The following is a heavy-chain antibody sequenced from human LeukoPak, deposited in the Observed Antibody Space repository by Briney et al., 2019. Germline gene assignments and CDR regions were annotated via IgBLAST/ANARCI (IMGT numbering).Heavy chain of an antibody. CDR3: ARYPGYSSGWDYYYGMDV. D-gene: IGHD6-19*01. CDR1: GGSFSGYY. CDR2: IYYSGST. Sequence: SETLSLTCAVYGGSFSGYYWSWIRQPPGKGLEWIGYIYYSGSTNYNPSLKSRVTISVDTSKNQFSLKLSSVTAADTAVYYCARYPGYSSGWDYYYGMDVWDQGTTVTVSS. J-gene: IGHJ6*02. V-gene: IGHV4-59*01.